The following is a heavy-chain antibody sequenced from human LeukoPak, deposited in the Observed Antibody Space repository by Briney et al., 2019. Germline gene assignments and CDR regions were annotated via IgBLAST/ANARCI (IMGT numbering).Heavy chain of an antibody. CDR3: ARGIAAVGTYSAQYFQH. D-gene: IGHD6-13*01. V-gene: IGHV4-31*03. CDR1: GGSISSVAYY. J-gene: IGHJ1*01. Sequence: PSQTLSLTCTVSGGSISSVAYYWTWIRQHPGRGLEWIGYIYDSGSTYNNPSLKSRVSISVDTSKNQFSLRLTSVTAADTTVYYCARGIAAVGTYSAQYFQHWGQGTLVTVSS. CDR2: IYDSGST.